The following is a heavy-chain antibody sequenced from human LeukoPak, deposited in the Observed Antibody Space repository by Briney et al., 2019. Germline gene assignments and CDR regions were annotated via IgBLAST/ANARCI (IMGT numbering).Heavy chain of an antibody. J-gene: IGHJ4*02. Sequence: GGSLNLPWAPPGSPFSSYAMSGSPQPQGKGLNWSPAISGSGGSTYYADSVKGRFTISRDNSKNTLYLQMNSLRAEDTAVYYCAKRPGRLYYLDYWGQGTLVTVSS. CDR2: ISGSGGST. CDR3: AKRPGRLYYLDY. CDR1: GSPFSSYA. D-gene: IGHD2-15*01. V-gene: IGHV3-23*01.